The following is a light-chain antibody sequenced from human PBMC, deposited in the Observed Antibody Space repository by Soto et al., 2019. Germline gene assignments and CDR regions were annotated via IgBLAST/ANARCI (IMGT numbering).Light chain of an antibody. J-gene: IGLJ1*01. CDR1: SSNIGAGYD. CDR2: GYT. CDR3: QFYDSSLSGYV. Sequence: QSVLTQPPSVSGAPGQRVTISCTGSSSNIGAGYDVHWYQQLPGTAPKLLIFGYTSRPSGVPDRFSGSKSGTSASLAITGLQAEDEADYYCQFYDSSLSGYVFGTGTKVTVL. V-gene: IGLV1-40*01.